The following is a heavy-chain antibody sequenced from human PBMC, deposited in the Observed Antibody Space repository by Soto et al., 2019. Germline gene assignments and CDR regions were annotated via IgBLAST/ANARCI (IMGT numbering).Heavy chain of an antibody. Sequence: VQVVDSGGGLVQPGRSLRLSCAASGFTFDDYAMHWVRQSPGKGLEWVAGINWSGETAAYADSVKGRFTMSRDNAKNSVYLQMNSLRAEDTAVYYCARDACSGGSCYVDYWGQGTLVTVSP. CDR1: GFTFDDYA. CDR3: ARDACSGGSCYVDY. J-gene: IGHJ4*02. V-gene: IGHV3-9*01. CDR2: INWSGETA. D-gene: IGHD2-15*01.